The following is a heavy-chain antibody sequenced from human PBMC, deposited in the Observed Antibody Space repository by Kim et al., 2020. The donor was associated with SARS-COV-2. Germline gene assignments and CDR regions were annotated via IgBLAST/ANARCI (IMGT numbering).Heavy chain of an antibody. V-gene: IGHV3-23*01. CDR1: GFTFSSYA. CDR3: AKGAGGDRGRI. J-gene: IGHJ4*02. CDR2: ISGSGDNT. D-gene: IGHD3-16*01. Sequence: GGSLRLSCAASGFTFSSYAMNWVRQAPGKGLEWVSAISGSGDNTYYADSVKGRFTISRDNSRNTLYLQMNSLRADDTAVYYCAKGAGGDRGRIWGQGTLVTVSS.